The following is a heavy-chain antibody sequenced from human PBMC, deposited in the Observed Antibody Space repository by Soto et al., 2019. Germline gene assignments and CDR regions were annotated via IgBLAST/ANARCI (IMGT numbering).Heavy chain of an antibody. J-gene: IGHJ6*03. CDR2: ISYDGSNK. CDR3: ASGERYYYYYYMDV. Sequence: GGSLRLSCAASGFTFSSYAMHWVRQAPGKGLEWVAVISYDGSNKYYADSVKGRFTISRDNSKNTLYLQMNSLRAEDTAVYYCASGERYYYYYYMDVWGKGTTVTVSS. CDR1: GFTFSSYA. D-gene: IGHD3-10*01. V-gene: IGHV3-30*04.